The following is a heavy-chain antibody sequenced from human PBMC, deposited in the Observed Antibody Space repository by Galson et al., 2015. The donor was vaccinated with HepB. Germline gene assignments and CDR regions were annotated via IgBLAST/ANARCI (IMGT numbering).Heavy chain of an antibody. D-gene: IGHD5-18*01. J-gene: IGHJ4*02. CDR1: GGSISSYY. V-gene: IGHV4-59*01. CDR2: IYYSGST. CDR3: ARLDTAMDQPFDY. Sequence: ETLSLTCTVSGGSISSYYWSWIRQPPGKGLEWIGYIYYSGSTNYNPSLKSRVTISVDTSKNQFSLKLSSVTAADTAVYYCARLDTAMDQPFDYWGQGTLVTVSS.